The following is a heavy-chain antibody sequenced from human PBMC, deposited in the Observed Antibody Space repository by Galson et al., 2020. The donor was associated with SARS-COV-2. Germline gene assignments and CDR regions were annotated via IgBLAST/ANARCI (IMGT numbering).Heavy chain of an antibody. V-gene: IGHV5-10-1*01. CDR2: IDPTSESYI. D-gene: IGHD2-8*02. CDR3: ARHSPLLGLAKYYYYMDV. CDR1: GYSFTTYW. J-gene: IGHJ6*03. Sequence: HGESLKISCQGSGYSFTTYWITWVRQMPGKGLEWMGRIDPTSESYINYNPSFRGHVSISVDKSINTAYLQWSSLKASDTATYYCARHSPLLGLAKYYYYMDVWGNGTTVTVS.